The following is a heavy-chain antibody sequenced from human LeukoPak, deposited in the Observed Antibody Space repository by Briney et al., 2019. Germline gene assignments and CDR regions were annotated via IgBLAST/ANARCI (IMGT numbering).Heavy chain of an antibody. CDR3: VRYCSSTTCYTWAVDY. D-gene: IGHD2-2*02. Sequence: TSETLSLTCTVSGYSITSGYIWAWIRQPPGKVLEWIGSIYHSGSAYYNPSLKSRVTISVDTSKNQFPLKLSSVTAADTAVYYCVRYCSSTTCYTWAVDYWGQGTLVTVSS. J-gene: IGHJ4*02. CDR2: IYHSGSA. V-gene: IGHV4-38-2*02. CDR1: GYSITSGYI.